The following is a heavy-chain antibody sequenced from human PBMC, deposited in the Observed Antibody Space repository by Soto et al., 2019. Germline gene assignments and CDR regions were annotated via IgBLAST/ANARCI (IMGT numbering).Heavy chain of an antibody. CDR2: IYNGGTT. V-gene: IGHV4-30-4*01. Sequence: QVQLQESGPGLVKPSQTLSLTCTVSGGSISDTYYCWSWIRQTPDKGLEWIGHIYNGGTTYHIPSLESQATISIDTSRTQFSLRLISVNAADTAVYYCARWPSGDKVDYWRQVTLVTVSS. CDR1: GGSISDTYYC. CDR3: ARWPSGDKVDY. D-gene: IGHD7-27*01. J-gene: IGHJ4*02.